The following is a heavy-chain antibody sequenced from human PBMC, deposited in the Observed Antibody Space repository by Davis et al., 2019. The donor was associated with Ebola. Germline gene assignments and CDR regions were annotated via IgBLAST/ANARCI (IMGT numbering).Heavy chain of an antibody. Sequence: MPSETLSLTCTVSGGSISSSNYYWGWIRQPPGKGLEWIGSIYYSGSTYYNPSLKSRVTISVDTSKNQFSLKLSSVTAADTAVYYCSTYHSNYSDYWGQGTLVTVSS. J-gene: IGHJ4*02. CDR2: IYYSGST. D-gene: IGHD4-11*01. V-gene: IGHV4-39*01. CDR3: STYHSNYSDY. CDR1: GGSISSSNYY.